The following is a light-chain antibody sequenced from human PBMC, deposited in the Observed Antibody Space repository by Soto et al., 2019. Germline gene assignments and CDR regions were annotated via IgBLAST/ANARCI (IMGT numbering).Light chain of an antibody. J-gene: IGKJ4*01. CDR3: QQRSSWPRV. V-gene: IGKV3-11*01. CDR1: QNINTY. Sequence: EIVLTQSPATLSLSLGERATLSCRASQNINTYLVWYQQKPGQAPRLLIYDASKRATGIPDRFSGSGSGTDFIFTISSLAPEDFALYYCQQRSSWPRVFGGGTKVDI. CDR2: DAS.